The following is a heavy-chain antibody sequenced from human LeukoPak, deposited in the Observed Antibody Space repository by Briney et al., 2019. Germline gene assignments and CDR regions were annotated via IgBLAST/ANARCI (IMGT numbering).Heavy chain of an antibody. CDR3: ARGPRGSYSVDY. CDR2: IYSGGST. Sequence: SGGSLRLSCAASGFTFSSYSMNWVRQAPGKGLEWVSVIYSGGSTYYADSVKGRFTISRDNSKNTLYLQMNSLRAEDTAVYYCARGPRGSYSVDYWGQGTLVTVSS. D-gene: IGHD1-26*01. CDR1: GFTFSSYS. J-gene: IGHJ4*02. V-gene: IGHV3-53*01.